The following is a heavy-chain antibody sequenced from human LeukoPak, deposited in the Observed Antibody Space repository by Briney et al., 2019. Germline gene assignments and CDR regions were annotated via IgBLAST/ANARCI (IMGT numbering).Heavy chain of an antibody. CDR1: GGSFSGYY. D-gene: IGHD3-9*01. CDR2: INHSGST. CDR3: ARDKAVRDILTGYYRRRFDY. Sequence: PSETLSLTCAVYGGSFSGYYWSWIRQPPGKGLEWIGEINHSGSTNYNPSLKSRVTISVDTSKNQFSLKLSSVTAADTAVYYCARDKAVRDILTGYYRRRFDYWGQGTLVTVSS. V-gene: IGHV4-34*01. J-gene: IGHJ4*02.